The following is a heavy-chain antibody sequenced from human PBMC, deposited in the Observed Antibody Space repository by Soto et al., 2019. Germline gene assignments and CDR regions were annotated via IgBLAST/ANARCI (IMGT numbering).Heavy chain of an antibody. CDR2: IIPIFGTA. CDR3: ARVIICGGDCFGVAIQHWYFDL. Sequence: QVQLVQSGAEVKKPGSSVKVSCKASGGTFSSYAISWVRQAPGQGLEWMGGIIPIFGTANYAQKFQGRVTITADESTSTAYMELSSLRSEETAVYYCARVIICGGDCFGVAIQHWYFDLWGRGTLVTVSS. CDR1: GGTFSSYA. V-gene: IGHV1-69*12. J-gene: IGHJ2*01. D-gene: IGHD2-21*02.